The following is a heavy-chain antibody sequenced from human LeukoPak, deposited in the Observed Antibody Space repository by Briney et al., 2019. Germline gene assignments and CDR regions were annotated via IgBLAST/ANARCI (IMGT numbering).Heavy chain of an antibody. CDR2: ISSSGSTI. CDR1: GFTFSSYE. Sequence: GGSLRLSCAASGFTFSSYEMNWVRQAPGKGLEWVSYISSSGSTIYYADSVKGRFTISRDNAKNSLYLQMNSLRAEDTAVYYCAREVANGGYHFDLWGRGTLVTVSS. CDR3: AREVANGGYHFDL. J-gene: IGHJ2*01. V-gene: IGHV3-48*03. D-gene: IGHD2-8*01.